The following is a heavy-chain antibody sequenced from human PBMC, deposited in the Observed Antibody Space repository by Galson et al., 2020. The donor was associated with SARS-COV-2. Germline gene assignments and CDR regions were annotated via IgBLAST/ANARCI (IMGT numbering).Heavy chain of an antibody. Sequence: ETSETLSLTCAVYGGSFSGYYWSWIRQPPGKGLEWIGEINHSGSTNYNPSLKSRVTISVDTSKNQFSLKLSSVTAADTAVYYCARGGLAVAGGYYYYGMDVWGQGTTVTVSS. V-gene: IGHV4-34*01. D-gene: IGHD6-19*01. J-gene: IGHJ6*02. CDR2: INHSGST. CDR1: GGSFSGYY. CDR3: ARGGLAVAGGYYYYGMDV.